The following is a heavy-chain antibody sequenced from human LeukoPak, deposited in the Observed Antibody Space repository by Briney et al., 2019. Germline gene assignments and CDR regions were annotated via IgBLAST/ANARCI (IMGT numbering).Heavy chain of an antibody. CDR1: GFTFTTFG. CDR2: ISGYNGDT. D-gene: IGHD3-22*01. V-gene: IGHV1-18*01. Sequence: ASVKVSCKASGFTFTTFGFTWVRQAPGQGLEWIGWISGYNGDTNYAQNSQGRVTMTTDTSTGTAYMELTSLRSDDTAIYYCARVTMIVLSMNPPDNWFDPWGQGTLVTVSS. J-gene: IGHJ5*02. CDR3: ARVTMIVLSMNPPDNWFDP.